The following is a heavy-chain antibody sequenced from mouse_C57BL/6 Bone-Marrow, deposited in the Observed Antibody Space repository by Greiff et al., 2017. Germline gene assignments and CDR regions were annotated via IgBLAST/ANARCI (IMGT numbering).Heavy chain of an antibody. D-gene: IGHD2-12*01. CDR3: AKKGLYYAMDY. Sequence: VMLVESGPGLVQPSQSLSITCTVSGFSLTSYGVHWVRQSPGKGLEWLGVIWRGGSTDYNAAFMSRLSITMDNSKSQVFFKMNSLQADDTAIYYCAKKGLYYAMDYWGQGTSVTVSS. V-gene: IGHV2-5*01. J-gene: IGHJ4*01. CDR1: GFSLTSYG. CDR2: IWRGGST.